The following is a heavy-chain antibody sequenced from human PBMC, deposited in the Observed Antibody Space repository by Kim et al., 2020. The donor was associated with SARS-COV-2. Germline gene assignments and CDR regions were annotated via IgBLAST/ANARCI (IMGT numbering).Heavy chain of an antibody. J-gene: IGHJ4*02. CDR3: ARDSIITFGGVIFSPQYYLDY. CDR1: GFTFSSYS. CDR2: ISSSSSTI. D-gene: IGHD3-16*02. Sequence: GGSLRLSCAASGFTFSSYSMNWVRQAPGKGLEWVSYISSSSSTIYYADSVKGRFTISRDNAKNSLYLQMNSLRDEDTAVYYCARDSIITFGGVIFSPQYYLDYWGQGTLVTVSS. V-gene: IGHV3-48*02.